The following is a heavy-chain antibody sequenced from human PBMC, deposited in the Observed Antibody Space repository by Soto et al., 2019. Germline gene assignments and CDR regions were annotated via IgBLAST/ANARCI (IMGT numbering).Heavy chain of an antibody. CDR3: AVWSALTQYYFDS. D-gene: IGHD3-3*01. J-gene: IGHJ4*01. Sequence: SETLSLTCAVSGASFSGSYWSWIRQPPGKELEWIGYAYYSGTTVYNPSPKSRVSISVDTSKKHVSLRLKSVTAADTAVYYCAVWSALTQYYFDSWGHGTLVTVSS. V-gene: IGHV4-59*13. CDR2: AYYSGTT. CDR1: GASFSGSY.